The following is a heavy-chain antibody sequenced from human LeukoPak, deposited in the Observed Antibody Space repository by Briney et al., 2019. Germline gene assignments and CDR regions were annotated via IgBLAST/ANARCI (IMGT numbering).Heavy chain of an antibody. CDR3: ARGCGFYYGSGGYCY. CDR1: GFTFSSYA. Sequence: GSLRPSCAASGFTFSSYAMSWIRQPPGKGLEWIGEINHSGSTNYNPSLKSRVTISVDTSKNQFSLKLSSVTAVDTAVYYCARGCGFYYGSGGYCYWGQGTLVTVSS. V-gene: IGHV4-34*01. D-gene: IGHD3-10*01. CDR2: INHSGST. J-gene: IGHJ4*02.